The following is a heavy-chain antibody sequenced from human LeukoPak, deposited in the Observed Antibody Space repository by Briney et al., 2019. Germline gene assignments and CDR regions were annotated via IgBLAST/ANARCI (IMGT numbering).Heavy chain of an antibody. J-gene: IGHJ6*02. V-gene: IGHV7-4-1*02. Sequence: ASVKVSCKASGYTFTSYAMNWVRQAPRQGLEWMGWINTNTGNPTYAQGFTGRFVFSLDTSVNTAYLQISSLKAEDTAVYYCARDTYSSSWYWYGLDVWGQGTTVTVSS. CDR3: ARDTYSSSWYWYGLDV. D-gene: IGHD6-13*01. CDR2: INTNTGNP. CDR1: GYTFTSYA.